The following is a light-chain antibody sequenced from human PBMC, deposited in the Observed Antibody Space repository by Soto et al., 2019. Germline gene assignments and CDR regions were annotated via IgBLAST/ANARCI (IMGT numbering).Light chain of an antibody. CDR2: GAS. Sequence: DTVLTQSPGTLSLSPGERATLSCRASQSVSSNYLAWYRQKPGQAPRLLIYGASTRATGVPDRFSGSGSGTDFTLTISRLEPEDFAVYHCQQYGSLSWTFGQGTKVDIK. J-gene: IGKJ1*01. CDR1: QSVSSNY. V-gene: IGKV3-20*01. CDR3: QQYGSLSWT.